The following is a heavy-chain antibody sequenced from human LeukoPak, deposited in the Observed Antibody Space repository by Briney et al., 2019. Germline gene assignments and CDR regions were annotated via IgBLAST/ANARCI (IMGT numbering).Heavy chain of an antibody. V-gene: IGHV4-30-2*01. J-gene: IGHJ5*02. Sequence: SETLSLTCAVSGGSISSGGYSWSWIRQPPGKGLEWIGYIYHSGSTYYNPSLKSRVTISVDTSKNQFSLKLSSVTAADTAVYYCARVDIVVVPAAIWFDPWGQGTLVTVSS. CDR1: GGSISSGGYS. D-gene: IGHD2-2*01. CDR3: ARVDIVVVPAAIWFDP. CDR2: IYHSGST.